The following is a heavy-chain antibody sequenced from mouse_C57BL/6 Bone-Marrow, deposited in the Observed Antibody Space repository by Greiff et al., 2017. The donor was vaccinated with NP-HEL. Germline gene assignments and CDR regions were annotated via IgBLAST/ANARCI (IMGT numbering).Heavy chain of an antibody. D-gene: IGHD1-1*01. CDR3: TGGSSYNYFDY. CDR1: GFTFSNYW. CDR2: IRLKSDNYAT. Sequence: EVKLMESGGGLVQPGGSMKLSCVASGFTFSNYWMNWVRQSPEKGLEWVAQIRLKSDNYATHYAESVKGRFTISRDDSKSSVYLQMNNLRAEDTGIYYCTGGSSYNYFDYWGQGTTLTVSS. V-gene: IGHV6-3*01. J-gene: IGHJ2*01.